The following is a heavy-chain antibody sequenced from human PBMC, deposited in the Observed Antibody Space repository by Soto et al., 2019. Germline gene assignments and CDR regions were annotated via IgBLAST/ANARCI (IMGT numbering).Heavy chain of an antibody. CDR2: IYYSSTT. J-gene: IGHJ5*02. CDR3: ARLVPLRCYDGLAWFAP. V-gene: IGHV4-30-4*01. CDR1: DASVGSGDYY. D-gene: IGHD5-12*01. Sequence: PSKTLSLTRIVCDASVGSGDYYWSCIRQPPGKGLEWIGYIYYSSTTYYNPSLKSRVTISVDKSKNHFSLELTSVTAADTAVYYCARLVPLRCYDGLAWFAPWGQGTLVPVS.